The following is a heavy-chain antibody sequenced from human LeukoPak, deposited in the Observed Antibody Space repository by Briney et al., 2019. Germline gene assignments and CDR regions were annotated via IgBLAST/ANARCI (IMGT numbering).Heavy chain of an antibody. D-gene: IGHD3-10*01. J-gene: IGHJ4*02. CDR3: ARSDPYGSGSLMRDY. CDR2: ISVHNGNT. Sequence: GASVRVSCKASGYTFTSYGISWVRQAPGQGLEWMAWISVHNGNTKYAQKFQGRVTMTTDTSTSTAYMELRSLRSDDTAVYYCARSDPYGSGSLMRDYWGQGTLVTVSS. V-gene: IGHV1-18*01. CDR1: GYTFTSYG.